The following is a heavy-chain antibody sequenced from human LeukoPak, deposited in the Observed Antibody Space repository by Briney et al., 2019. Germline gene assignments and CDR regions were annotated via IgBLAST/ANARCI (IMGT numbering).Heavy chain of an antibody. Sequence: GGSLRLSCTFSGFTSRDYALTWVRQTPGKGLEWVGFIKKTADGLTTEYAASAKGRFSISGDDSKNIVYLQMNSLTAEDSGFYYCTRSYVNRQDTARVSVRYYYYYYMDVWGTGTTVAVSS. V-gene: IGHV3-49*04. D-gene: IGHD5-18*01. J-gene: IGHJ6*03. CDR1: GFTSRDYA. CDR3: TRSYVNRQDTARVSVRYYYYYYMDV. CDR2: IKKTADGLTT.